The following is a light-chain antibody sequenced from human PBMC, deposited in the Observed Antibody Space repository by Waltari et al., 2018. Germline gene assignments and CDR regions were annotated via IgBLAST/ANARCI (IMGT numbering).Light chain of an antibody. CDR1: QSISSW. Sequence: DIQMTQSPSTLSASVGDRVTITCRASQSISSWLAWYQQKPGKAPKLLIYDASSLESGVPSRFSGSGSGTEFTLTISSLEPEDSAVYYCQQRNNWPLTFGGGTKVEIK. J-gene: IGKJ4*01. CDR3: QQRNNWPLT. CDR2: DAS. V-gene: IGKV1-5*01.